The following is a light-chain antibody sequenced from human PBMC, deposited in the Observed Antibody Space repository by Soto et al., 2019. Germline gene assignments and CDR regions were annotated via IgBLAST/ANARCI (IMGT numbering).Light chain of an antibody. Sequence: QSVLTQPRSVSGSPGQSVTISCTGTSSDVGGYNYVSWYQQHPGKAPKLMIFDVSRRPSGVPDRFSGSKSGNTASLTISGLQADDEAHFYCCSYAGTYTWVFGGGTKLTVL. CDR1: SSDVGGYNY. CDR2: DVS. J-gene: IGLJ3*02. CDR3: CSYAGTYTWV. V-gene: IGLV2-11*01.